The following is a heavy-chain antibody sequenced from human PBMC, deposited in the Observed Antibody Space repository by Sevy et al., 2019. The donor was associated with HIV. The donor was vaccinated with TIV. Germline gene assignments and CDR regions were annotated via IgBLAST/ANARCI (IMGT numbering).Heavy chain of an antibody. V-gene: IGHV1-24*01. CDR3: ATEGTTMVRGVITLDAFDI. CDR2: FDPEDGEK. J-gene: IGHJ3*02. Sequence: ASVKVSCKVSGYTLTELSMHWVRQAPGKGLEWMGGFDPEDGEKIYAQKFQGRVTMTEDTSTDTAYMELSSLRSEDTAVYYCATEGTTMVRGVITLDAFDIWGQGTMVTVSS. CDR1: GYTLTELS. D-gene: IGHD3-10*01.